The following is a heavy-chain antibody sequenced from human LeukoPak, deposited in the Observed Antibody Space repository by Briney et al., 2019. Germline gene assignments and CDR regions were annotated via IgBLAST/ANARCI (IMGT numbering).Heavy chain of an antibody. Sequence: QPGGSLRLSCAASGFTFSSYWMSWVRQAPGKGLEWVATIKQDGSEKYYVDSVKGRFTISRDNAKNSLYLQMNSLRAEDTAVYYCARERGLDDQTYFDYWGQGTLVTVSS. CDR2: IKQDGSEK. D-gene: IGHD3-16*01. V-gene: IGHV3-7*05. CDR1: GFTFSSYW. J-gene: IGHJ4*02. CDR3: ARERGLDDQTYFDY.